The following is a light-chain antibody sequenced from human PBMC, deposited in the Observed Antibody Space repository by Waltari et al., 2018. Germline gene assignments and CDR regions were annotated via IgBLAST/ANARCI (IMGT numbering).Light chain of an antibody. Sequence: DIVLTQSPGPLSLSPGERGTLSCRASQSVSRFLAWYQQIPGQPPRLLIYGASTRATGIPDRFSGSGSGTDFSLTISRLEPEDFAVYYCQKYDRLPATFGQGTKVEIK. CDR3: QKYDRLPAT. CDR2: GAS. V-gene: IGKV3-20*01. J-gene: IGKJ1*01. CDR1: QSVSRF.